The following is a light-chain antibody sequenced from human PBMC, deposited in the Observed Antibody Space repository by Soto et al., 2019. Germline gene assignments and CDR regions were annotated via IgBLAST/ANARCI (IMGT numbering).Light chain of an antibody. Sequence: IGVTMSPATLSLSAGERAVLSGGASQSVSSNYLAWYQQKPGLAPRLLIYDASRRATGIPDRFSGSGSGTDFILSISRLEPEDFAVYYCQQYGSSPWTFGQGPKVDVK. CDR3: QQYGSSPWT. CDR2: DAS. V-gene: IGKV3D-20*01. CDR1: QSVSSNY. J-gene: IGKJ1*01.